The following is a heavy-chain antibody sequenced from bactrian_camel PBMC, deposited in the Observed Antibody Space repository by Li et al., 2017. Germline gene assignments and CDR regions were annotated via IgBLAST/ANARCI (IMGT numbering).Heavy chain of an antibody. Sequence: HVQLVESGGGTAQIGGTLRLTCLISGPTHLRNSYAWFRQIPGKAREGVAVLDRIVGTTYVDSVKGRFTISEDNAKASLYLQMNDLKVEDTGAYYCAAAAAAGLDYPLDFAGYNWWGQGTQVTVS. CDR1: GPTHLRNS. D-gene: IGHD5*01. V-gene: IGHV3S57*01. J-gene: IGHJ4*01. CDR2: LDRIVGT. CDR3: AAAAAAGLDYPLDFAGYNW.